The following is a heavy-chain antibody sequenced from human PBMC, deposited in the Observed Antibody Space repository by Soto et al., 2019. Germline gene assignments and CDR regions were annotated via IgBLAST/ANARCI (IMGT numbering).Heavy chain of an antibody. Sequence: QVQLVDSGGGVAQPGGSLRLSYATSGFTFSSHSMHWFRQAPGKGLEWVAVTSSNEGTKFYADSVKGRFTISRDNSKNTLFLHMNSLRLEDTGIYYCAREAVTTQWYFDNWGQGILVTVSS. CDR2: TSSNEGTK. D-gene: IGHD1-1*01. V-gene: IGHV3-30-3*01. J-gene: IGHJ4*02. CDR3: AREAVTTQWYFDN. CDR1: GFTFSSHS.